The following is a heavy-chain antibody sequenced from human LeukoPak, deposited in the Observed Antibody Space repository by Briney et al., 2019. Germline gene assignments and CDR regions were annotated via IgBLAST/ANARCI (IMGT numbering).Heavy chain of an antibody. D-gene: IGHD7-27*01. J-gene: IGHJ4*02. CDR3: AGDPSRIKWGFLKF. CDR2: ISTDGNDN. V-gene: IGHV3-30*04. CDR1: GFTFSSYP. Sequence: TGGSLRLSCAASGFTFSSYPMHWVRQVPGKGLEWLVVISTDGNDNHYADSVKGRFTISRDNSKNMVYLQMNSLRADDTALYFFAGDPSRIKWGFLKFWGQGALVTVSS.